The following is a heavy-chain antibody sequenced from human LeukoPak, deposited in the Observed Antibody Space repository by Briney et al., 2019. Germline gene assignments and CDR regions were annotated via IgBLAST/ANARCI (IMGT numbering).Heavy chain of an antibody. J-gene: IGHJ4*02. CDR3: AREYGGNSGIDY. Sequence: SETLSLTCTVSGGSISSYYWSWIRQPPGKGLEWIGYIYCSGSTNYNPSLKSRVTISVDTSKNQFSLKLSSVTAADTAVYYCAREYGGNSGIDYWGQGTLVTVSS. D-gene: IGHD4-23*01. V-gene: IGHV4-59*01. CDR1: GGSISSYY. CDR2: IYCSGST.